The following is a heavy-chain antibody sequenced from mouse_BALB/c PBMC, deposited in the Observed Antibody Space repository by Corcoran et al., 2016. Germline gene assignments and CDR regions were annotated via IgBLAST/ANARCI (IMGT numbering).Heavy chain of an antibody. Sequence: DVQLQESGPGLVKHSQSLSLTCSVTGYSITSGYYWNWIRQFPGNKLEWMGYISYDGSNNYNPSLKNRISINSDTSKNQFFLKLNSVTTEDTATYYCAAIYDGYSMDYWGQGTSVTVSS. CDR1: GYSITSGYY. CDR2: ISYDGSN. D-gene: IGHD2-3*01. CDR3: AAIYDGYSMDY. J-gene: IGHJ4*01. V-gene: IGHV3-6*02.